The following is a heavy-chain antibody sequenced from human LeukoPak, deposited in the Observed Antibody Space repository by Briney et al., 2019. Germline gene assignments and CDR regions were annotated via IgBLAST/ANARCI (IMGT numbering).Heavy chain of an antibody. J-gene: IGHJ4*02. CDR1: GYTFTSYD. CDR2: MNPNSGNT. Sequence: APVKVSCKASGYTFTSYDINWVRQATGQGLEWMGWMNPNSGNTGYAQKFQGRVTITRNTSISTAYMELSSLRSEDTAVYYCARGLLRRITIFGEVIHYYFDYWGQGTLVTVSS. CDR3: ARGLLRRITIFGEVIHYYFDY. D-gene: IGHD3-3*01. V-gene: IGHV1-8*03.